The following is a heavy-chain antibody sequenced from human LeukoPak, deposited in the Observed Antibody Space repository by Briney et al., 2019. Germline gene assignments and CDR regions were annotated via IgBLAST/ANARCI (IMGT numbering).Heavy chain of an antibody. J-gene: IGHJ3*02. CDR3: ARDSSGSCWGNDAFDI. CDR2: ISDSSNYI. V-gene: IGHV3-21*01. D-gene: IGHD2-15*01. Sequence: GGSLRLSXAASGFTFSSYSRSGGRQAPGKVLEWVTFISDSSNYIYYAYSVKGRFTISIDNDKNSLYLQMNSLRAEDTAGEYCARDSSGSCWGNDAFDIWGQGTMVTVSS. CDR1: GFTFSSYS.